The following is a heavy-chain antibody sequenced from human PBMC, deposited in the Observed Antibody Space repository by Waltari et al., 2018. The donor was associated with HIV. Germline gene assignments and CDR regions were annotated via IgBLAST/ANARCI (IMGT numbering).Heavy chain of an antibody. J-gene: IGHJ5*02. CDR2: IYYSGST. CDR3: ARHAGVPGYSSGWPNGKNWVDP. D-gene: IGHD6-19*01. CDR1: GGSISSSSYY. V-gene: IGHV4-39*01. Sequence: QLQLQESGPGLVKPSETLSLTCTVSGGSISSSSYYWGWIRQPPGKGLEWIGSIYYSGSTYYNPALKSRVTISVDTSKNQFSRKLSSVTAADTAVYYCARHAGVPGYSSGWPNGKNWVDPWGQGTLVTVSS.